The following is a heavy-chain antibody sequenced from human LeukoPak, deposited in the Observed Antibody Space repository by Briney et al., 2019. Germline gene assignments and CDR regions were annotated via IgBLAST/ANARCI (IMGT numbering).Heavy chain of an antibody. J-gene: IGHJ4*02. Sequence: AASVNVSCKASGYTFTSYDINWVRQATGQGLEWMGWMNPNSGNTGYAQKFQGRVTMTRNTSISTAYMELSSLRSEDTAVYYCARNYDFWSGPDYWGQGTLVTVSS. CDR1: GYTFTSYD. CDR2: MNPNSGNT. CDR3: ARNYDFWSGPDY. V-gene: IGHV1-8*01. D-gene: IGHD3-3*01.